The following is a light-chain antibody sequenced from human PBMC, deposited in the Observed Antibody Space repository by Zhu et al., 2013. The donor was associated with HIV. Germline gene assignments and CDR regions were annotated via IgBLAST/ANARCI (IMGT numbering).Light chain of an antibody. CDR1: ESVNNKY. V-gene: IGKV3-20*01. CDR2: DTT. CDR3: QQYGSSPLT. J-gene: IGKJ4*01. Sequence: IVLTQSPGTLSLSPGERATLSCRASESVNNKYLAWYQQRPGQSPRLLIYDTTNRASGIPDRFSGSGSGTDFTLTISRLEPEDLGVYYCQQYGSSPLTFGGGTTLELK.